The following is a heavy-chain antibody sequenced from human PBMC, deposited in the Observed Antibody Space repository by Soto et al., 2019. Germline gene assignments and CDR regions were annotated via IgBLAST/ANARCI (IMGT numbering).Heavy chain of an antibody. CDR2: IYYSGST. J-gene: IGHJ6*02. V-gene: IGHV4-61*01. Sequence: QVQLQESGPGLVKPSETLSLTCTVSGGSVSSGSYYWSWIRQPPGKGLEWIGYIYYSGSTNYNPSLKRRVTISVDTSKNQFSLKLSSVTAADTAVYYCASSNLVASHYYYYGMDVWGQGTTVTVSS. CDR1: GGSVSSGSYY. D-gene: IGHD5-12*01. CDR3: ASSNLVASHYYYYGMDV.